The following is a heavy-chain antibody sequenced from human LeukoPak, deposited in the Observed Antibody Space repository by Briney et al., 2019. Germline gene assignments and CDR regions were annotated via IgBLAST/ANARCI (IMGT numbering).Heavy chain of an antibody. Sequence: GGSLRLSCAASGFTFSSYSMNWVRQAPGKGLECVSSISSSSSYIYYADSVKGRFTISRDNAKNSLYLQMNSLRAEDTAVYYCAREGVVVVAANVFYYFDYWGQGTLVTVSS. CDR1: GFTFSSYS. V-gene: IGHV3-21*01. CDR3: AREGVVVVAANVFYYFDY. J-gene: IGHJ4*02. CDR2: ISSSSSYI. D-gene: IGHD2-15*01.